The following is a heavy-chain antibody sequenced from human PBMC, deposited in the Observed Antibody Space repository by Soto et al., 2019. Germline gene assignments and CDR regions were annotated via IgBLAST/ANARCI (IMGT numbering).Heavy chain of an antibody. Sequence: QGQLVQSGPEVKKPGASVKVSCKASGYTFSRYGISWVRQAPGQGLEWMGWVSGYNGDKKYAQKVQGRVTMTIDTSTYTAYRELRSLTSDDTAKYYCAKNGQPPYYYYGMDVWGQGTTVTVSS. CDR2: VSGYNGDK. CDR1: GYTFSRYG. V-gene: IGHV1-18*01. J-gene: IGHJ6*02. CDR3: AKNGQPPYYYYGMDV. D-gene: IGHD2-8*01.